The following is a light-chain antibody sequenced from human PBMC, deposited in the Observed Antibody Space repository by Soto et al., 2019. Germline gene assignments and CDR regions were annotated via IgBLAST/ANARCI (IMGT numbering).Light chain of an antibody. J-gene: IGKJ1*01. CDR1: QTISSW. Sequence: DIQMTQSPSTLSGSVGDRVTITCRASQTISSWLAWYQQKPEKAPKVLIYRACHLESGVPSRFSASGSGTEFSLTINSLQADDFATYYCQQYHIYSWTFGQGTKVDIK. CDR2: RAC. CDR3: QQYHIYSWT. V-gene: IGKV1-5*03.